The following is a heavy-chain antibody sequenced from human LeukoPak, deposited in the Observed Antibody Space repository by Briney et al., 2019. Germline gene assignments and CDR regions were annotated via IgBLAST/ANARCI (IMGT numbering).Heavy chain of an antibody. D-gene: IGHD3-22*01. CDR3: VKAGDRTDYYESTGYYGTHYFDY. Sequence: GGSLRLSCAASRFTFSSYAMSWVRQAPGKGLEWVSAISGDGDSTYYADSVRGRFTISRDNSKNTLYVQMNSLRAEDTAVYYCVKAGDRTDYYESTGYYGTHYFDYWGQGTLVTVSS. CDR1: RFTFSSYA. J-gene: IGHJ4*02. CDR2: ISGDGDST. V-gene: IGHV3-23*01.